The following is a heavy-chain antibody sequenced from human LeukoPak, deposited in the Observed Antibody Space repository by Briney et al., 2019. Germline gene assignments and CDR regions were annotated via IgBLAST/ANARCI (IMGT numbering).Heavy chain of an antibody. V-gene: IGHV3-30*03. CDR2: ISDDGRNK. D-gene: IGHD5-12*01. Sequence: GGSLRLSCAASGFTSNSYGMHYVRQAPGKGLEWVAVISDDGRNKNYADSVKGRFTISRDNSNNTLYLQMNSLRAENTAVFYCARDGTYTDYDPDFDIWGQGTLVTVSS. J-gene: IGHJ4*02. CDR3: ARDGTYTDYDPDFDI. CDR1: GFTSNSYG.